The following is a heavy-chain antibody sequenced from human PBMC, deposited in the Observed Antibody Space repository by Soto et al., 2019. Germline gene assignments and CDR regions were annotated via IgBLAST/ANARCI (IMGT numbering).Heavy chain of an antibody. D-gene: IGHD3-3*01. V-gene: IGHV3-53*01. J-gene: IGHJ6*02. CDR3: ARDRWSGVDPSGGMDV. CDR1: GFTVSSNY. CDR2: IYSGGST. Sequence: GGSRRLSCAASGFTVSSNYMSWVRQAPGKGLEWVSVIYSGGSTYYADSVKGRFTISRDNSKNTLYLQMNSLRAEDTAVYYCARDRWSGVDPSGGMDVWGQGTTVTVSS.